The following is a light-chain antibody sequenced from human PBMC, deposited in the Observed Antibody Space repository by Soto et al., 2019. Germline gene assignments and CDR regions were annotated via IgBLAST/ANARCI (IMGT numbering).Light chain of an antibody. CDR3: QQGKSFPWT. Sequence: DIQMTQSPSSVSASVGDRVTIACRASQGISSWLAWYQQKPGRAPKLLISTATSLQSRVPSRFSGSGSGTDFTLTISSLQPDDFATYHCQQGKSFPWTFGQGTKVEIK. CDR1: QGISSW. J-gene: IGKJ1*01. CDR2: TAT. V-gene: IGKV1-12*01.